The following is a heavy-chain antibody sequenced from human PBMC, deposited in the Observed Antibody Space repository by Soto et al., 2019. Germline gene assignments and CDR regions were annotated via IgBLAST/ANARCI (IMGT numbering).Heavy chain of an antibody. V-gene: IGHV3-30-3*01. CDR2: ISYDGSNK. J-gene: IGHJ4*02. CDR3: AREASTSCFDY. CDR1: GFTFSSYA. Sequence: PGGSLRLSCAASGFTFSSYAMHWVRQAPGKGLEWVAVISYDGSNKYYADSVKGRLTISRDNSKNTLYLQMNSLRAEDTAVYYCAREASTSCFDYWGQGTLVTVSS. D-gene: IGHD2-2*01.